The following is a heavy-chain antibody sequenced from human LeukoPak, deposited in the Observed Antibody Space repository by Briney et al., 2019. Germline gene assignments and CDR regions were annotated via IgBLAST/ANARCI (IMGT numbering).Heavy chain of an antibody. D-gene: IGHD6-19*01. CDR3: AKAGSSGWSNWFDP. CDR2: INSDGSST. V-gene: IGHV3-74*01. CDR1: GFTFSTYW. Sequence: GGSLRLSCAASGFTFSTYWMHWVRQAPGKGLVWVSRINSDGSSTSYADSVKGRFTISRDNSKNTLYLQMNSLRAEDTAVYYCAKAGSSGWSNWFDPWGQGTLVTVSS. J-gene: IGHJ5*02.